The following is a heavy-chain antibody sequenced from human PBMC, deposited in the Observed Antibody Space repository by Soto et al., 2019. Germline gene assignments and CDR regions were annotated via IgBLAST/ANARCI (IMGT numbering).Heavy chain of an antibody. V-gene: IGHV1-2*04. CDR2: INPNSGGT. D-gene: IGHD1-26*01. J-gene: IGHJ4*02. CDR3: AREEGLAVYRGYYFDS. CDR1: GYTFTGYY. Sequence: ASVKVSCKASGYTFTGYYMHWVRQAPGQGLEWMGWINPNSGGTNYAQKFQGWVTMTRDTSISTAYMELSRLRSDDTAVYYCAREEGLAVYRGYYFDSWGQGTLVTVSS.